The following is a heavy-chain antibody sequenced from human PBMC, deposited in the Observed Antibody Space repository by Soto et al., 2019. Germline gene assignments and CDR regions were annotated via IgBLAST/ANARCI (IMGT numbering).Heavy chain of an antibody. Sequence: QAQLVQSGGEVKKPGASMRVSCKASGYTFNYYGISWVRQAPGQALEWMGWISTLNGKTDQAQMFQGRVTMTTDKSKMTDYMELRSLRSDDTAVYYCARDTFADSDSLTQRYYYGMDVWGQGTTVTVSS. V-gene: IGHV1-18*01. CDR1: GYTFNYYG. CDR3: ARDTFADSDSLTQRYYYGMDV. J-gene: IGHJ6*02. D-gene: IGHD2-15*01. CDR2: ISTLNGKT.